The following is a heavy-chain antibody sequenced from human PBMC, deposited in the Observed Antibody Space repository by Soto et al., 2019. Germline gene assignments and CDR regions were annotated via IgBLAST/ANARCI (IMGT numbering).Heavy chain of an antibody. D-gene: IGHD3-10*01. Sequence: SETLSLTCTVSGGSISGYYWSWIRQPPGKGLEWIGEINHSGSTNYNPSLKSRVTISVDTSKNQFSLKLSSVTAADTAVYYCARGPGVLWFGELLPRRYYGMDVWGQGTTVTVSS. CDR1: GGSISGYY. V-gene: IGHV4-34*01. CDR2: INHSGST. CDR3: ARGPGVLWFGELLPRRYYGMDV. J-gene: IGHJ6*02.